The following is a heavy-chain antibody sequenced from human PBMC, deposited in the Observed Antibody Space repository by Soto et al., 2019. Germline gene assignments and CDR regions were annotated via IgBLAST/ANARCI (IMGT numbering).Heavy chain of an antibody. J-gene: IGHJ6*02. V-gene: IGHV3-30*18. CDR1: GFTFSSYG. CDR3: AKDRHGDYGFYYYGMDV. Sequence: QVQLVESGGGVVQPGRSLRLSCAASGFTFSSYGMHWVRQAPGKGLEWVAVISYDGSNKYYADSVKGRFTISRDNSKNTRYLQMNSLRAEDTAVYYCAKDRHGDYGFYYYGMDVWGQGTTVTVSS. D-gene: IGHD4-17*01. CDR2: ISYDGSNK.